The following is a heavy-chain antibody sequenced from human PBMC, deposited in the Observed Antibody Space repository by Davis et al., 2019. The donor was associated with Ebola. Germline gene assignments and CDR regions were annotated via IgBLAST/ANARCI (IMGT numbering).Heavy chain of an antibody. D-gene: IGHD1-20*01. CDR3: ARAEYNWNYFAY. CDR1: GGTFSSYA. Sequence: ASVNVSRKASGGTFSSYAISWLRQAPGQAPEWMGWINPNSDRTNYAQMLQGRVTMTTDTSTSTAYMELRSLRPDDTAVYYCARAEYNWNYFAYWGQGTLVTVSS. V-gene: IGHV1-18*01. CDR2: INPNSDRT. J-gene: IGHJ4*02.